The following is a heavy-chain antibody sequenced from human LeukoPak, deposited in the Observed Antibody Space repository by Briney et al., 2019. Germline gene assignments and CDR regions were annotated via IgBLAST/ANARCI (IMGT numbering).Heavy chain of an antibody. J-gene: IGHJ6*03. CDR1: GYSISSGYY. V-gene: IGHV4-38-2*02. Sequence: SETLSLTCTVSGYSISSGYYWGWIRPPPGKGLEWIGSIYYSGSTYYNPSLKSRVTISVDTSKNQFSLKLSSVTAADTAVYYCARGTTVAAVLGYYYMDVWGKGTTVTVSS. D-gene: IGHD6-19*01. CDR2: IYYSGST. CDR3: ARGTTVAAVLGYYYMDV.